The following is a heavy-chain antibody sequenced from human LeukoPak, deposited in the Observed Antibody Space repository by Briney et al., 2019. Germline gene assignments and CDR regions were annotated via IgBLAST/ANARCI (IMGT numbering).Heavy chain of an antibody. CDR3: APQALGATNDDY. CDR1: GGTFSSYA. D-gene: IGHD1-26*01. J-gene: IGHJ4*02. CDR2: IIPIFGTA. V-gene: IGHV1-69*13. Sequence: SVKVSCTASGGTFSSYAISWVRQAPGQGLEWMGGIIPIFGTANYAQKFQGRVTITADESTSTAYMELSSLRSEDTAVYYCAPQALGATNDDYWGQGTLVTVSS.